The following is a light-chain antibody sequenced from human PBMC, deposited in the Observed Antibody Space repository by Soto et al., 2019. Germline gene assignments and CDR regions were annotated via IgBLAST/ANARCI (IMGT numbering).Light chain of an antibody. J-gene: IGKJ4*01. CDR3: KQSYSTLLLT. V-gene: IGKV1-39*01. CDR1: QSISSW. CDR2: AAS. Sequence: DIQMTQSPSTLSASVGDRVTVTCRAGQSISSWLAWYQQKPGKAPKLLIYAASSLQSGVPSRFSGSGSGTDFTLTISSLQPEDFATYYCKQSYSTLLLTFGGGTKVDIK.